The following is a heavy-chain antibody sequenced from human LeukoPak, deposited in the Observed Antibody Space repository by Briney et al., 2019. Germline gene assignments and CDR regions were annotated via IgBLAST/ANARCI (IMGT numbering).Heavy chain of an antibody. CDR1: GGSISSSSYY. CDR3: ASYAGAINWFDP. Sequence: SETLPLTCTVSGGSISSSSYYWGWIRQPPGKGLEWIGSIYYSGSTYYNPSLKSRVTISVDTSKNQFSLKLSSVTAADTAVYYCASYAGAINWFDPWGQGTLVTVSS. CDR2: IYYSGST. V-gene: IGHV4-39*01. J-gene: IGHJ5*02. D-gene: IGHD3-16*01.